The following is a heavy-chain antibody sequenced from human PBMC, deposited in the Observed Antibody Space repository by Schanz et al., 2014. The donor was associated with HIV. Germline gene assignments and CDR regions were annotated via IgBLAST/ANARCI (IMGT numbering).Heavy chain of an antibody. V-gene: IGHV1-2*02. CDR2: INPNSGDT. J-gene: IGHJ6*02. CDR1: GSTFPDLD. Sequence: QVRLAQSGAEVKRPGASVTVSCMAVGSTFPDLDINWVRQAAGQGLEWMAWINPNSGDTDYAQKFQGRVTMTRDTSMSTVYMELSSLRFDDTAVYYCARGARYGMDVWGQGTTVTVSS. CDR3: ARGARYGMDV.